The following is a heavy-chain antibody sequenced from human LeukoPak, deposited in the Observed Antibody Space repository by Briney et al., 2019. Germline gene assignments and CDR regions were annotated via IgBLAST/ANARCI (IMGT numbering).Heavy chain of an antibody. CDR3: ARGNPSFYDFWSGYQAYYGMDV. Sequence: ASVKVSCKASGYTFTSYYMHWVRQAPGQGLEWMGIINPSGGSTSYAQEFQGRVTMTRDTSTSTVYMELSSLRSEDTAVYYCARGNPSFYDFWSGYQAYYGMDVWGQGTTVTVSS. J-gene: IGHJ6*02. CDR1: GYTFTSYY. D-gene: IGHD3-3*01. V-gene: IGHV1-46*01. CDR2: INPSGGST.